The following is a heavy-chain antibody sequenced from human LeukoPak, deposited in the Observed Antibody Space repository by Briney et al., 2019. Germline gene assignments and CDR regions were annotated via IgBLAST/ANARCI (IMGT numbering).Heavy chain of an antibody. CDR2: ISAYNGNT. Sequence: ASVKVSCKASGGTFSSYAISWVRQAPGQGLEWMGWISAYNGNTNYAQKLQGRVTMTTDTSTSTAYMELRSLRSDDTAVYYCVMYDILTGSPLDYWGQGTLVTVSS. J-gene: IGHJ4*02. CDR1: GGTFSSYA. CDR3: VMYDILTGSPLDY. V-gene: IGHV1-18*01. D-gene: IGHD3-9*01.